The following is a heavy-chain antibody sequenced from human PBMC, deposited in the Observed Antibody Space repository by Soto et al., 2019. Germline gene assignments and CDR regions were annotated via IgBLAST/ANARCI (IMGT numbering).Heavy chain of an antibody. J-gene: IGHJ5*02. Sequence: ASVKVSCKASGYTFTGYYMHWVRQAPGQGLEWMGWINPNSGGTNYAQKFQGWVTMTRDTSISTAYMELSRLRSDDTAVYYCSRGPYYDILTGYYPPNWFDPWGQGTLVTVSS. CDR3: SRGPYYDILTGYYPPNWFDP. CDR1: GYTFTGYY. CDR2: INPNSGGT. D-gene: IGHD3-9*01. V-gene: IGHV1-2*04.